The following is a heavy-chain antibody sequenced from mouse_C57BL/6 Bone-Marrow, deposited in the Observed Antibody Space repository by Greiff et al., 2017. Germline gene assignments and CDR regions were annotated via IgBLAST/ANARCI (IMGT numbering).Heavy chain of an antibody. J-gene: IGHJ3*01. CDR3: ADGLEFAY. Sequence: QVQLQQPGAELVKPGASVKLSCKSSGYTFTSYWMQWVKQRPGQGLEWIGEFDPSDSYTNYNQKFTGKATLTVDTSSSTAYMQLIGLTSEYSAVYYCADGLEFAYWGQGTLVTVSA. CDR2: FDPSDSYT. V-gene: IGHV1-50*01. CDR1: GYTFTSYW.